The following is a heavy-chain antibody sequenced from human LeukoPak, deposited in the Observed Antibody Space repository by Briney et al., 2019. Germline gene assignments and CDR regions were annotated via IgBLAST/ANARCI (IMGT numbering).Heavy chain of an antibody. CDR2: IKSKTDGGTT. Sequence: PGGSLRHSCAASGFTFSNAWMSWVRQAPGKGLEWVGRIKSKTDGGTTDYAAPVKGRFTISRDDSKNTLYLQMNSLKTEDTAVYYCTTDRNYYDTRAWGQGTLVTVSS. V-gene: IGHV3-15*01. D-gene: IGHD3-22*01. J-gene: IGHJ5*02. CDR3: TTDRNYYDTRA. CDR1: GFTFSNAW.